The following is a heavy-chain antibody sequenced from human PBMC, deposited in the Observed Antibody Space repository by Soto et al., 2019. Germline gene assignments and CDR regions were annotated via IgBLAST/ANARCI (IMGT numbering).Heavy chain of an antibody. V-gene: IGHV3-33*01. CDR1: GFTFSSYG. Sequence: QVQLVESGGGVVQPGRSLRLSCAASGFTFSSYGMHWVRQAPGKGLEWVAVIWHDGSNKYYADSVKGRFTISRDNSKNTLYLQMNSLRAEDTAVYYCARGLAVAGMGMGYYYYYGMDVWGQGTTVTVSS. CDR3: ARGLAVAGMGMGYYYYYGMDV. D-gene: IGHD6-19*01. J-gene: IGHJ6*02. CDR2: IWHDGSNK.